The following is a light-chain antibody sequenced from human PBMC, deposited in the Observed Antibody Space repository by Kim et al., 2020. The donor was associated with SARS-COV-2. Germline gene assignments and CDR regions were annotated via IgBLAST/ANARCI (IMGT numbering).Light chain of an antibody. V-gene: IGKV1-33*01. CDR2: DAS. CDR3: QQYDNLPRT. CDR1: QDINNY. J-gene: IGKJ2*01. Sequence: DIQMTHSPSSLSPPVGDEVTITCQASQDINNYLNWYQQKPGKAPKLLIYDASNLETGVPSRFSGSASGTDFTFTISSLQPEDIATYYCQQYDNLPRTFGQGTKLEI.